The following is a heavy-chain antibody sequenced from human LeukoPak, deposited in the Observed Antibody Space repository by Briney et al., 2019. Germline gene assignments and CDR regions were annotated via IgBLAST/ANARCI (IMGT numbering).Heavy chain of an antibody. CDR2: VIPIFGTA. CDR1: GGTFSSYA. Sequence: SVKVSCKASGGTFSSYAISWVRQAPGQGLEWMGGVIPIFGTANYAQKFQGRVTITADESTSTAYMELSSLRSDDTAVYYCARHPYPHDAFDIWGQGTMVTVSS. V-gene: IGHV1-69*13. CDR3: ARHPYPHDAFDI. D-gene: IGHD2-2*01. J-gene: IGHJ3*02.